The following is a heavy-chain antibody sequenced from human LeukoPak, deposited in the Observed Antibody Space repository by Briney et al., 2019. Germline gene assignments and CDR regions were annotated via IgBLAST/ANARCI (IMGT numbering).Heavy chain of an antibody. CDR3: AKSDFWSGYYLAGLGYMDV. CDR1: GYTFSSYG. V-gene: IGHV3-30*02. D-gene: IGHD3-3*01. J-gene: IGHJ6*03. Sequence: GGSLRLSCAASGYTFSSYGMHWVHQAPGKGLEWVAFIRYDGSNKYYADSVKGRFTISRDNSKNTLYLQMNSLRAEDTAVYYCAKSDFWSGYYLAGLGYMDVWGKGTPVTVSS. CDR2: IRYDGSNK.